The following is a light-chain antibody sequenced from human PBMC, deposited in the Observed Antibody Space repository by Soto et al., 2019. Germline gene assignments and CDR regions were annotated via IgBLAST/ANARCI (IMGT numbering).Light chain of an antibody. J-gene: IGKJ3*01. CDR1: ESVSSY. CDR2: GAS. CDR3: QQRGSWPAT. V-gene: IGKV3-11*01. Sequence: EIXMAQSPAXRXVXPGXXXTLSCRASESVSSYLAWYQQRPGQAPRLLIYGASTRATGIPARFSGSGSGTDFTLTISSLEPEDSAVYYCQQRGSWPATFGPGTKVDIK.